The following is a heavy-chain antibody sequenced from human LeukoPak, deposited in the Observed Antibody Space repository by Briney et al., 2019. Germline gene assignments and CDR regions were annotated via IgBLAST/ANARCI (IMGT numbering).Heavy chain of an antibody. CDR1: GFTFSSYS. V-gene: IGHV3-21*01. CDR3: ARDHTVTTAGY. CDR2: ISSSSSYI. J-gene: IGHJ4*02. D-gene: IGHD4-17*01. Sequence: GGSLRLSCAASGFTFSSYSMNWVRQAPGKGLEWVSSISSSSSYIYYADSVKGRFTISRDNAKNSLYLQINSLRAEDTAVYYCARDHTVTTAGYWGQGTLVTVSS.